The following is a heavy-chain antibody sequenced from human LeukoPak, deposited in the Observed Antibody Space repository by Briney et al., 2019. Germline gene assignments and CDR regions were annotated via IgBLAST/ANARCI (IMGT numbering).Heavy chain of an antibody. D-gene: IGHD2-15*01. V-gene: IGHV3-53*01. Sequence: GGSLRLSCAASGFTVSSNYMSWVRQAPGKGLDWVSVIYSGGSTYYADSVKGRFTISRDNSKNTLYLQMNSLRAEDTAVYYCARDNVGWFDPWGQGTLVTVSS. CDR1: GFTVSSNY. CDR3: ARDNVGWFDP. J-gene: IGHJ5*02. CDR2: IYSGGST.